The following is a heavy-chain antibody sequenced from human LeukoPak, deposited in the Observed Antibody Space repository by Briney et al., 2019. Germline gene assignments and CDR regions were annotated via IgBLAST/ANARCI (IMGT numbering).Heavy chain of an antibody. Sequence: GGSLRLSCAASGFTFSDYYMSWIRQAPGKGLDWVSYISGSGSAIYYADSVKGRFTISRDNAKNSLYLQMNSLRAEDTAVYYCARGASGIGGIRFDPWGQGTLVTVSS. CDR1: GFTFSDYY. CDR3: ARGASGIGGIRFDP. J-gene: IGHJ5*02. V-gene: IGHV3-11*04. D-gene: IGHD3-10*01. CDR2: ISGSGSAI.